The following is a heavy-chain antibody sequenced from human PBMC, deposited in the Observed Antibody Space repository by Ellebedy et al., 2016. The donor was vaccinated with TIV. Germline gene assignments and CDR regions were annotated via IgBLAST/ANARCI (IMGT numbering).Heavy chain of an antibody. CDR1: GGSFSGYY. V-gene: IGHV4-34*01. J-gene: IGHJ4*02. D-gene: IGHD5-12*01. CDR2: INHSGST. CDR3: ARLGGIVATLYYFDY. Sequence: SETLSLXXAVYGGSFSGYYWSWIRQPPGKGLEWIGEINHSGSTNYNPSLKSRVTISVDTSKNQFSLKLSSVTAADTAVYYCARLGGIVATLYYFDYWGQGTLVTVSS.